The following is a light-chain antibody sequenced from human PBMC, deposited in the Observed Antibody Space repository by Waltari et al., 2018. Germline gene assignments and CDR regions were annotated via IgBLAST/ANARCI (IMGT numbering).Light chain of an antibody. CDR2: SND. V-gene: IGLV1-44*01. CDR1: NSNIGSST. Sequence: QSVVTQSPSASGAPGQRVTISCSGSNSNIGSSTVNRYQKVPGTAPRLLIYSNDQRPSGVPDRFSASKSGTSASLAISGLQSEDEADYYCATWDARLTAVVFGGGTKVTVL. J-gene: IGLJ2*01. CDR3: ATWDARLTAVV.